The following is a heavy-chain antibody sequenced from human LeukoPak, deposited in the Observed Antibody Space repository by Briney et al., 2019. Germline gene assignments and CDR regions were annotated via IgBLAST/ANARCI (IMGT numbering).Heavy chain of an antibody. Sequence: SETLSLTCTVSGDSISSSTYFWGWIRQPPGKGLEWIGTISNTGSTYYSPSLKSRVTISVDTSKNQFSLKLSSVTAADTAVYYCARDMTTVWIGSVGELDYWGQGTLVTVSS. D-gene: IGHD4-11*01. CDR1: GDSISSSTYF. CDR3: ARDMTTVWIGSVGELDY. J-gene: IGHJ4*02. CDR2: ISNTGST. V-gene: IGHV4-39*02.